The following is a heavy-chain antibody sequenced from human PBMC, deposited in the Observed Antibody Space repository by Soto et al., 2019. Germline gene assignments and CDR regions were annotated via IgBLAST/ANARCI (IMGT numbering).Heavy chain of an antibody. D-gene: IGHD5-18*01. CDR3: ARVRDGYSIMAH. CDR2: IIPIFGTA. Sequence: QVQLVQSGAEVKKPGSSVKVSCKASGGTFSSYAISWVRQAPGQRLEWMGGIIPIFGTATYAPKCQGRVTITADESTSTAYMELSSLRSEETAVYYCARVRDGYSIMAHWGQGTLVTVSS. CDR1: GGTFSSYA. V-gene: IGHV1-69*01. J-gene: IGHJ4*02.